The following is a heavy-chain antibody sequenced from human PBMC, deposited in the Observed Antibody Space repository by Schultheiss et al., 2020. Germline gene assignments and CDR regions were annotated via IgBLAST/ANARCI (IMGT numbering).Heavy chain of an antibody. CDR2: ISYDGSNK. V-gene: IGHV3-30*01. Sequence: GESLKISCAASGFTFSSYAMHWVRQAPGKGLEWVAVISYDGSNKYYADSVKGRFTISRDNSKNTLYLQMNSLRAEDTAVYYCARASITIFGVVIIYYYGMDVWGQGTTVTVSS. D-gene: IGHD3-3*01. CDR3: ARASITIFGVVIIYYYGMDV. J-gene: IGHJ6*02. CDR1: GFTFSSYA.